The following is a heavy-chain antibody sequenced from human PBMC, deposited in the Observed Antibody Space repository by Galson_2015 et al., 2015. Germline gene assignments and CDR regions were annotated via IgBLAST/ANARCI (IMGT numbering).Heavy chain of an antibody. J-gene: IGHJ4*02. CDR1: GYSFTTYW. V-gene: IGHV5-51*01. D-gene: IGHD1-26*01. CDR2: ICPGDSDT. Sequence: QSGAEVTKPGESLTISCTGSGYSFTTYWIGWGRQMPGKGLEWTGIICPGDSDTRYSAAFQGQVTISGDKATTTASLQWTSLKASYTAMYYCARGGSRSEGGIFDFWGQGTLVTVSS. CDR3: ARGGSRSEGGIFDF.